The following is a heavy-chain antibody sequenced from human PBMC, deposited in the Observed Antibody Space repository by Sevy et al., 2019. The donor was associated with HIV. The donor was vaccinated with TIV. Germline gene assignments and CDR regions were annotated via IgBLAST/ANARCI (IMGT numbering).Heavy chain of an antibody. V-gene: IGHV1-2*02. CDR3: AMLAYKSDY. J-gene: IGHJ4*02. Sequence: ASVKVSCKASGYTFTDYYVHWVRQAPGQGLEWMGRISPNSGGTNYAQKFQGRVTMTRDTSINTAYMELSRVRSDDTAVYYCAMLAYKSDYWGQGTLVTVSS. D-gene: IGHD2-21*01. CDR1: GYTFTDYY. CDR2: ISPNSGGT.